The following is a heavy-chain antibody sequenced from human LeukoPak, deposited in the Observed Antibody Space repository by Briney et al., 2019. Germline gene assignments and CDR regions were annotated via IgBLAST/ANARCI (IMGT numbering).Heavy chain of an antibody. Sequence: SVKVSCKASGGTFSSYAISWVRQAPGQGLEWMGRIIPILGIANYAQKFQGRVTIPADKSTSTAYMELSSLRSEDTAVYYCARDHSGYFDSRWFDPWGQGTLVTVSS. D-gene: IGHD3-9*01. CDR1: GGTFSSYA. CDR3: ARDHSGYFDSRWFDP. V-gene: IGHV1-69*04. CDR2: IIPILGIA. J-gene: IGHJ5*02.